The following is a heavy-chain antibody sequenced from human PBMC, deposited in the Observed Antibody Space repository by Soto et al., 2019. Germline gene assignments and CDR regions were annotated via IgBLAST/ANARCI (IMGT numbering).Heavy chain of an antibody. CDR1: GFTFSSYG. D-gene: IGHD3-10*01. Sequence: GGSLRLSCAASGFTFSSYGMHWVRQAPGKGLEWVAVIWYDGSNKYYADSVKGRFTISRDNSKSTLYLQMNSLRAEDTAVYYCARYYGSGTYYYYGMDVWGQGTTVTVSS. CDR3: ARYYGSGTYYYYGMDV. V-gene: IGHV3-33*01. J-gene: IGHJ6*02. CDR2: IWYDGSNK.